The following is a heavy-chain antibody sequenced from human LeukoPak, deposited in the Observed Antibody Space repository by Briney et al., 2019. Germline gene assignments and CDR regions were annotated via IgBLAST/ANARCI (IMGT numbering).Heavy chain of an antibody. V-gene: IGHV3-49*04. CDR3: TRYGGNSFSY. D-gene: IGHD4-23*01. J-gene: IGHJ4*02. CDR1: GFTFGDSA. CDR2: IRSKAYGGTT. Sequence: GRPLRLSCTASGFTFGDSAMSWVRQAPGKGLEWVGFIRSKAYGGTTEYAASVKGRFTISRDDSKSIAYLQMNSLKTEDTAVYYCTRYGGNSFSYWGQGTLVTVSS.